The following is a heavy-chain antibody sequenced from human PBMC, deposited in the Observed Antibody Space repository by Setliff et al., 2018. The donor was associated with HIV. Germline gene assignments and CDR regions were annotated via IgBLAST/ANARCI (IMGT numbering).Heavy chain of an antibody. V-gene: IGHV5-51*01. D-gene: IGHD3-10*01. Sequence: GESLKISCKGSGYSFSNYWIGWVCQMPGKGLEWMGIIYPGDSETRYSPSFEGQVTISVDKSISIAYLQWSSLKASDTAMYYCATRLNFGASDAFDIWGQGTMVTVSS. CDR3: ATRLNFGASDAFDI. CDR1: GYSFSNYW. J-gene: IGHJ3*02. CDR2: IYPGDSET.